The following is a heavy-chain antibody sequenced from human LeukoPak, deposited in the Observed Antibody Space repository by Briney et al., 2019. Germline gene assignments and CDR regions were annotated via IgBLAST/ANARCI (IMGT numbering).Heavy chain of an antibody. V-gene: IGHV4-39*01. CDR3: ARNYYESSGYYPWNFDY. CDR1: GGSISSSSYW. Sequence: SETLSLTCTVSGGSISSSSYWWGWIRQPPGKGLEWIANIYYSGSTHYNPSLKSRATISIEKSKNQFSLKLSSVTAADTAVYYCARNYYESSGYYPWNFDYWGQGTLVTVSS. J-gene: IGHJ4*02. D-gene: IGHD3-22*01. CDR2: IYYSGST.